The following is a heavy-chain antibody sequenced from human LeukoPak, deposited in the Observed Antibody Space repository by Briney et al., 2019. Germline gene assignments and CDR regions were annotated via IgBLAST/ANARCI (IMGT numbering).Heavy chain of an antibody. CDR3: ARDRITMVRGRGNYYYYGMDV. CDR1: GGSISSYY. Sequence: PSETLSLTCTVSGGSISSYYWSWIRQPPGKGLEWIGYIYYSGSTNYNPSLKSRVTISVDTSKNQFSLKLSSVTAADTAVYYCARDRITMVRGRGNYYYYGMDVWAKGPRSPSP. CDR2: IYYSGST. V-gene: IGHV4-59*01. J-gene: IGHJ6*02. D-gene: IGHD3-10*01.